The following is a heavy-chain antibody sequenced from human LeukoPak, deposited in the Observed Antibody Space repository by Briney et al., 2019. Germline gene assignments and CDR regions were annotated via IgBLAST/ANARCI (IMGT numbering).Heavy chain of an antibody. J-gene: IGHJ4*02. CDR1: GFTFSSYS. CDR3: ARTKEMASISYFDS. D-gene: IGHD5-24*01. Sequence: GGSLRLSCAASGFTFSSYSMNWVRQAPGKGLEWVSSISSSSNYIYYADSVKGRFTISRDNAKNSLNLQMNSLRAEDTAVYYCARTKEMASISYFDSWGQGTLVTVSS. CDR2: ISSSSNYI. V-gene: IGHV3-21*01.